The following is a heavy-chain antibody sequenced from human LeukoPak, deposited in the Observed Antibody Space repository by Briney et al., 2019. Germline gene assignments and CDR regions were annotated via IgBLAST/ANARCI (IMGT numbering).Heavy chain of an antibody. CDR1: GFTFSSYA. J-gene: IGHJ4*02. CDR2: ISGSGGST. CDR3: AREEYGSGTKNSKGDY. Sequence: QSGGSLRLSCAASGFTFSSYAMSWVRQAPGKGLEWVSAISGSGGSTYYADSVKGRFTISRDNSKNTLYLQMNSLRAEDTAVYYCAREEYGSGTKNSKGDYWGQGTLVTVSS. V-gene: IGHV3-23*01. D-gene: IGHD3-10*01.